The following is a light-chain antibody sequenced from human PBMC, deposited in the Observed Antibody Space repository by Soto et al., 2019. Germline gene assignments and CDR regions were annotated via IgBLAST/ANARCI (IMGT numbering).Light chain of an antibody. CDR2: DAS. J-gene: IGKJ1*01. Sequence: DIQMTQSSSTLSASVGDRVTITCRASQSISSWLAWYQQKPGKAPKLLIYDASSLESGVPSRFSGSGSGTEFTLTITSLQPDEFTTYYCRQYNSYPWTFGQET. CDR3: RQYNSYPWT. CDR1: QSISSW. V-gene: IGKV1-5*01.